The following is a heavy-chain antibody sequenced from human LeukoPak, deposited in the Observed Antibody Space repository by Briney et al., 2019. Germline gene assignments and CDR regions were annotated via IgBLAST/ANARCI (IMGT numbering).Heavy chain of an antibody. V-gene: IGHV4-34*01. CDR1: GGSFSGYY. D-gene: IGHD4/OR15-4a*01. CDR2: INHSGST. CDR3: VRPGVLDGAFDI. Sequence: PSETLSLTCAVYGGSFSGYYWSWIRQPPGKGLEWIGEINHSGSTNYNPSLKSRVTISVDTSKNQFSLKLSSVTAADTAVYYCVRPGVLDGAFDIWGQGTMVTVSS. J-gene: IGHJ3*02.